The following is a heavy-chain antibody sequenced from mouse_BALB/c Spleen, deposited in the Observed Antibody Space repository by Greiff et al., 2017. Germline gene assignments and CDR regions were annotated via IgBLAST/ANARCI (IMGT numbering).Heavy chain of an antibody. D-gene: IGHD1-2*01. CDR1: GFSLTSYG. Sequence: VKLMESGPDLVAPSQSLSITCTVSGFSLTSYGVHWVRQPPGKGLEWLVVIWSDGSTTYNSALKSRLSISKDNSKSQVFLKMNSLQTDDTAMYYCARDGRRGFDYWGQGTTLTVSS. V-gene: IGHV2-6-2*01. CDR3: ARDGRRGFDY. CDR2: IWSDGST. J-gene: IGHJ2*01.